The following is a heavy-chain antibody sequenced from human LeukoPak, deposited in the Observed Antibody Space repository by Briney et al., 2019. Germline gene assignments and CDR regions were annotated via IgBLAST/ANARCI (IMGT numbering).Heavy chain of an antibody. V-gene: IGHV3-23*01. CDR2: ISGSGGST. CDR3: AKDAQERIAEAGTPFDY. J-gene: IGHJ4*02. D-gene: IGHD6-19*01. CDR1: GFTFSSYA. Sequence: GGSLRLSCAASGFTFSSYAMSWVRQAPGKGLEWVSAISGSGGSTYYADSVKGRFTISRDNSKNTLYLQMNSLRAEDTAVYYCAKDAQERIAEAGTPFDYWGQGTLVTVSS.